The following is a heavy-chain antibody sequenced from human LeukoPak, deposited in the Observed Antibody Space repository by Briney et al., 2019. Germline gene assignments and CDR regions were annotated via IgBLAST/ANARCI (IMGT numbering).Heavy chain of an antibody. D-gene: IGHD3-22*01. CDR3: ARYHSSEWGGFDY. J-gene: IGHJ4*02. CDR1: GYTFTGYY. Sequence: ASVKVSCKASGYTFTGYYIHWVRQAPGQGLEWMGWISPDSGRTNYGQSFRGRVSMTRDTSITTAYVELNRLRSDDTAVYYCARYHSSEWGGFDYWGQGTLVTVSS. CDR2: ISPDSGRT. V-gene: IGHV1-2*02.